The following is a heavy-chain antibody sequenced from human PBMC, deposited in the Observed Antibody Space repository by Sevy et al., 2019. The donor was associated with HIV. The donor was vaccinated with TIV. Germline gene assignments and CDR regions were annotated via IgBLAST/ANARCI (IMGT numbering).Heavy chain of an antibody. J-gene: IGHJ4*02. CDR3: ARGAAAGTFDY. D-gene: IGHD6-13*01. V-gene: IGHV3-74*01. CDR1: GFTFSSYW. Sequence: GESLKISCAASGFTFSSYWMHWVRQAPGKGLGWVSRVNSDGSSTSYAASVKGRFTISRDNAKNTLYLQMNSLRAEDTAVYYCARGAAAGTFDYWGQGTLVTVSS. CDR2: VNSDGSST.